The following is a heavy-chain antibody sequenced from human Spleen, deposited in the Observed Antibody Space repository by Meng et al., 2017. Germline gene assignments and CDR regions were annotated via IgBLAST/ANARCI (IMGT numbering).Heavy chain of an antibody. CDR1: GGSFSDYY. V-gene: IGHV4-34*01. CDR3: ARGPTTMAHDFDY. D-gene: IGHD4-11*01. Sequence: QVTLQGSAPGLVKPSGTLPLPCAVSGGSFSDYYWSWIRQPPGKGLEWIGEINHSGSTNYNPSLESRATISVDTSQNNLSLKLSSVTAADSAVYYCARGPTTMAHDFDYWGQGTLVTVSS. J-gene: IGHJ4*02. CDR2: INHSGST.